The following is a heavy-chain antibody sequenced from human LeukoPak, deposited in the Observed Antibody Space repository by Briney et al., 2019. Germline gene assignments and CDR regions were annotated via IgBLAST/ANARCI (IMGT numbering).Heavy chain of an antibody. Sequence: PGGSLRLSCAASGFTFSSYVMSWVRQAPGKGLEWVTCIFSRSESILYADSVKGRFTISRDNAKNSLYLQMDSLRAEDTAVYYCARDFLHSSTSRPFDYWGQGTLVTVSS. CDR3: ARDFLHSSTSRPFDY. V-gene: IGHV3-21*01. J-gene: IGHJ4*02. CDR2: IFSRSESI. D-gene: IGHD2-2*01. CDR1: GFTFSSYV.